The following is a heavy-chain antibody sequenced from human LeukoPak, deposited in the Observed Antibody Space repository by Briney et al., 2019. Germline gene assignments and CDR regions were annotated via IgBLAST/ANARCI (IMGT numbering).Heavy chain of an antibody. D-gene: IGHD2-15*01. Sequence: GGSLRLSCAASGFTFSSYSMNWVRQAPGKGLEWVSSISSSSSYIYYAHSVKGRFTISRDNAKNSLYLQMNSLRAEDTAVYYCARGNGGSRYFWGQGALVAVPS. V-gene: IGHV3-21*01. J-gene: IGHJ4*02. CDR2: ISSSSSYI. CDR1: GFTFSSYS. CDR3: ARGNGGSRYF.